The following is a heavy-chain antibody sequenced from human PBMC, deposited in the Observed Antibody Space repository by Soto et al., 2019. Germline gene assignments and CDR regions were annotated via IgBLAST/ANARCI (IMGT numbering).Heavy chain of an antibody. CDR2: IIPILGIA. Sequence: QVQLVQSGAEVKKPGSSVKVSCKASGGTFSSYTISWVRQAPGQGLEWMGRIIPILGIANYAQNFQGRVTITADKSTSTAYMELSSLRSEDTAVYYCARQWLIYGMDVWGQGTTVTVSS. CDR3: ARQWLIYGMDV. D-gene: IGHD6-19*01. CDR1: GGTFSSYT. V-gene: IGHV1-69*02. J-gene: IGHJ6*02.